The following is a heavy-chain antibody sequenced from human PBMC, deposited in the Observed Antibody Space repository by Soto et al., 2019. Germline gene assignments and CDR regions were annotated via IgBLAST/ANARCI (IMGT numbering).Heavy chain of an antibody. J-gene: IGHJ5*02. Sequence: SETLSLTCSVSGSSISHYYWSWIRQSPGKGLGWIGYAYYSGSTDYNPSLKSRVTMAVDTSKNQVSLKLNSVTTADTAVYYCARDRSTYGGGGTGEVKENWFDPWGPGTLVTVSS. V-gene: IGHV4-59*01. CDR3: ARDRSTYGGGGTGEVKENWFDP. CDR2: AYYSGST. D-gene: IGHD2-8*01. CDR1: GSSISHYY.